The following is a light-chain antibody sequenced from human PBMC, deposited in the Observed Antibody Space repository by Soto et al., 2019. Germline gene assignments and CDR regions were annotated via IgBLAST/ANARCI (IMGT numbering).Light chain of an antibody. Sequence: QSALTQPASVSGSPGQTITISCTGTSSDVGGYAYVSWYQQYPGKVPKLVISEVSNRPSGVSHRFSGSRSDNTASLTISGLQAEDEADYHCSSYTSRTTPVFGGGTQLTVL. CDR3: SSYTSRTTPV. J-gene: IGLJ2*01. CDR2: EVS. V-gene: IGLV2-14*01. CDR1: SSDVGGYAY.